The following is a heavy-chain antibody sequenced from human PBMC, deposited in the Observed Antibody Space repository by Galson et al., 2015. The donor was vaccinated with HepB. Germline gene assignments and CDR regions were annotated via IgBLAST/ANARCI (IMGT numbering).Heavy chain of an antibody. J-gene: IGHJ4*02. CDR2: TSSSGIAT. CDR1: GFTFSDYY. D-gene: IGHD3-10*01. V-gene: IGHV3-11*01. CDR3: ARDYYGSGSNPRFDY. Sequence: LRLSCAASGFTFSDYYMSWIRQAPGKGLEWISYTSSSGIATYYADSVKGRLTISRDNAKNSLYLHMNNLRAEDTAVYYCARDYYGSGSNPRFDYWGQGTLVTVSS.